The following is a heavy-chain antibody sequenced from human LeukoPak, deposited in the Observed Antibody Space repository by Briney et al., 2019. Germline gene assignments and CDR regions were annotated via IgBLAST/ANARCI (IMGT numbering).Heavy chain of an antibody. Sequence: KSGGSLRLSCAASGFTVSSNYMSWVRQAPGKGLECVSAISGSGGSTYYADSVKGRFTISRDNSKNTLYLQMNSLRAEDTAVYYCAKDRDIVLMVYASGGFDYWGQGTLVTVSS. CDR2: ISGSGGST. D-gene: IGHD2-8*01. CDR3: AKDRDIVLMVYASGGFDY. CDR1: GFTVSSNY. V-gene: IGHV3-23*01. J-gene: IGHJ4*02.